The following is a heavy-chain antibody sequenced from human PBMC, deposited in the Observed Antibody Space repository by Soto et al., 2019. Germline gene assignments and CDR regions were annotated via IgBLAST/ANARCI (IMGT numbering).Heavy chain of an antibody. CDR2: INHSGST. V-gene: IGHV4-34*01. CDR3: ARLALRFHGAFDI. CDR1: GGSFSGYY. Sequence: QVQLQQWGAGLLKPSETLSLTCAVYGGSFSGYYWRWIRQPPGKGLEWIGEINHSGSTNYNPSLXXRLXISVDTSKNQFSLKLSSVTAADTAVYYCARLALRFHGAFDIWGQGTMVTVSS. J-gene: IGHJ3*02. D-gene: IGHD3-3*01.